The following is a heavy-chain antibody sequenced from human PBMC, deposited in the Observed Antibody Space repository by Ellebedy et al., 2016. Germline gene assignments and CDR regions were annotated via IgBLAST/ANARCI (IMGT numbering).Heavy chain of an antibody. D-gene: IGHD4-23*01. CDR1: GGSISSGGYY. CDR2: IYYSGST. J-gene: IGHJ4*02. Sequence: SETLSLXXTVSGGSISSGGYYWSWIRQHPGKGLEWIGYIYYSGSTYYNPSLKSRVTISVDTSKNQFSLKLSSVTAADTAVYYCARAPAGGGNGSKFVFDYWGQGTLVTVSS. V-gene: IGHV4-31*03. CDR3: ARAPAGGGNGSKFVFDY.